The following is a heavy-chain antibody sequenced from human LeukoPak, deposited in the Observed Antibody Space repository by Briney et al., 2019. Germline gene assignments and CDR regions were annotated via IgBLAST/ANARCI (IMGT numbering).Heavy chain of an antibody. V-gene: IGHV1-2*02. CDR2: INPNSGET. CDR1: GYTFTDYY. D-gene: IGHD4-11*01. J-gene: IGHJ4*02. CDR3: ARDRDYSNTERGFDY. Sequence: ASVKVSCKTSGYTFTDYYIHWVRQAPGQGLEWMGWINPNSGETNSEQKFQGRVTMTGDTSISTAYMELRRVTSDDTAVYYCARDRDYSNTERGFDYWGQGTLVTVSP.